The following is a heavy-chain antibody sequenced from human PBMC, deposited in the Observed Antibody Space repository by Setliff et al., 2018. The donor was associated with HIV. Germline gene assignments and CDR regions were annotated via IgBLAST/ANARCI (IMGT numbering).Heavy chain of an antibody. CDR1: GHIFIGYV. V-gene: IGHV1-3*04. Sequence: ASVKVSCKASGHIFIGYVIHWVRQAPGQSLEWMGWINTGDGTTKYSQKFQGRVAITRDTSASTAYMELSSLRSEDTAVYYCARAQTYYSDSSGYYSQYWGQGTLVTVSS. D-gene: IGHD3-22*01. J-gene: IGHJ4*02. CDR3: ARAQTYYSDSSGYYSQY. CDR2: INTGDGTT.